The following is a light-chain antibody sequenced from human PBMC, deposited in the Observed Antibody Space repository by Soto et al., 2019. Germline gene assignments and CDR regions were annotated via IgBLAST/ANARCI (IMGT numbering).Light chain of an antibody. V-gene: IGKV3-20*01. J-gene: IGKJ1*01. CDR2: GTS. CDR1: QSVRSSY. CDR3: QQYDRSPWT. Sequence: EIVLTQSPGTLSLSPGERATLSCRASQSVRSSYFAWYQHKPGQAPRLLIYGTSSRATGIPDRFSGSGSGTDFTLTISRLEPEDFAVYYCQQYDRSPWTFGQGTKVDIK.